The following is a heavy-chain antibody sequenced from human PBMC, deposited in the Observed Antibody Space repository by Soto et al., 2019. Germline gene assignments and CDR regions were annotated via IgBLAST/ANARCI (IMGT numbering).Heavy chain of an antibody. Sequence: GGSLRLSCAASGFTFSSYAMHWVRQAPGKGLEWVAVILYDGSNKYYADSVKGRFTISRDNSKNTLYLQMNSLRAEDTAVYYCAMPYYYDSSGSGLDVWGQGTTVTVSS. D-gene: IGHD3-22*01. J-gene: IGHJ6*02. CDR2: ILYDGSNK. CDR1: GFTFSSYA. V-gene: IGHV3-30-3*01. CDR3: AMPYYYDSSGSGLDV.